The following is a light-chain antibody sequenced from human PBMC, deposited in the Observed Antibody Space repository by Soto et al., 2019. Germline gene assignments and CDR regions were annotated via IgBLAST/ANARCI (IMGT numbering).Light chain of an antibody. V-gene: IGKV1-39*01. CDR3: HQSYSTPFT. CDR2: AAS. CDR1: QSISTY. Sequence: DIQMTQSPSSLSASVGDRVTITCRASQSISTYLNWYQQKAGKAPKVMIHAASSLQSGVPSRFSGSGSGTDFTLTISSLRPEDFGTYYCHQSYSTPFTFAPGTKVDIK. J-gene: IGKJ3*01.